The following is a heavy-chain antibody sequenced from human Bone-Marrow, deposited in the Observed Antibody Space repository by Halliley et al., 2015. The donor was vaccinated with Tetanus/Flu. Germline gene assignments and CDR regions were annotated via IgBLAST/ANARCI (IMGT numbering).Heavy chain of an antibody. V-gene: IGHV5-51*01. CDR2: IYPGDSDA. D-gene: IGHD3-16*02. J-gene: IGHJ6*02. CDR1: GYTFTNYW. CDR3: ARHGDDSGSYLYYFYGMDV. Sequence: QLVQSGAEVKKPGESLKISCKASGYTFTNYWIDWVRQMPGKGLEWMGIIYPGDSDARYSPSFEGQITISADNSIGTAYLQLHSLKASDTAMYYCARHGDDSGSYLYYFYGMDVWGQGTPVTVSS.